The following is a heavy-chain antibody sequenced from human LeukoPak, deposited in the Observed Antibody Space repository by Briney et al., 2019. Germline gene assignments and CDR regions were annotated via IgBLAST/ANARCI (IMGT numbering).Heavy chain of an antibody. CDR1: GGSISSYY. J-gene: IGHJ4*02. CDR3: ARVQYSSGWTAVWYFDY. Sequence: NPSETLSLTCTVSGGSISSYYWTWIRQPPGKGLEWIGYIYYTGSTNYNPSLKSRVTISVDTSRNQFSLKLSSVTAADTAVYYCARVQYSSGWTAVWYFDYWGQGTLVTVSS. CDR2: IYYTGST. D-gene: IGHD6-19*01. V-gene: IGHV4-59*01.